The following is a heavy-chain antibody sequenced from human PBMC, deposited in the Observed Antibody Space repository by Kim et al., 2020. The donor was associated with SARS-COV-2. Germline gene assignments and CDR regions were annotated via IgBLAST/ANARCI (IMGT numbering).Heavy chain of an antibody. CDR2: ISGGGYCT. Sequence: GGSLRLSCAASGFPFSDFAVGWVRQAPGKGLEWVSGISGGGYCTYYAESVKGRFTISRDNSNNMLYLQMNSLRAEDTAVYFCAKFEGSDYINWCFDHWGRGTRVTVSS. J-gene: IGHJ2*01. CDR3: AKFEGSDYINWCFDH. D-gene: IGHD3-16*01. V-gene: IGHV3-23*01. CDR1: GFPFSDFA.